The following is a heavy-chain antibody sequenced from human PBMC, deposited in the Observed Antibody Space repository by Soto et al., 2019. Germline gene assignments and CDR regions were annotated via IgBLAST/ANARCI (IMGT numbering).Heavy chain of an antibody. Sequence: ASVKVSCKASGYTFTSYGISWVRQAPGQGLEWMGWISAYNGNTNYAQKLQGRVTMTTDTSTSTAYIELRSLRSDDTAVYYCARDSYGSGSYYYYYGMDVWGQGTTVTVSS. CDR2: ISAYNGNT. CDR3: ARDSYGSGSYYYYYGMDV. V-gene: IGHV1-18*01. J-gene: IGHJ6*02. D-gene: IGHD3-10*01. CDR1: GYTFTSYG.